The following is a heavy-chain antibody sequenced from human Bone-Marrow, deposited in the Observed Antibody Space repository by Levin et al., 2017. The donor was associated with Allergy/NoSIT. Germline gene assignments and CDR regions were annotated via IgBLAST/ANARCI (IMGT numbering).Heavy chain of an antibody. Sequence: ASVKVSCTTSGSTFDRYGYSWVRQAPGQGLEWMGWISAYNGKTKYLQKLQGRVTLTTDTPTSTVYMELRSLRSDDTALYYCARDLGSVSGSLHFDNWGQGTLVTVSS. CDR2: ISAYNGKT. V-gene: IGHV1-18*01. J-gene: IGHJ4*02. D-gene: IGHD6-19*01. CDR1: GSTFDRYG. CDR3: ARDLGSVSGSLHFDN.